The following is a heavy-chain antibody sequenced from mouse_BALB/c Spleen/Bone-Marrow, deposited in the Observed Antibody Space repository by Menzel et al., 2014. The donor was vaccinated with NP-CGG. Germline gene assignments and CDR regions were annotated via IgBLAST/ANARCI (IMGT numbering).Heavy chain of an antibody. J-gene: IGHJ4*01. CDR3: ARSPYDYAAMDY. CDR1: GFTFSSFG. CDR2: ISSGSSTI. Sequence: EVKVVESGGVLVQPGGSRKLSCAASGFTFSSFGMHWVRQAPEKGLEWVAYISSGSSTIYYADTVKGRFTISRDNPKNTLFLQMTSLRSEDTAMYYCARSPYDYAAMDYWGQGTSVTVSS. D-gene: IGHD2-4*01. V-gene: IGHV5-17*02.